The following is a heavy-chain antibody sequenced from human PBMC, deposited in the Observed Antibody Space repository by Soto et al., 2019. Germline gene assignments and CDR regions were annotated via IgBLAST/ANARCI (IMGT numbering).Heavy chain of an antibody. J-gene: IGHJ6*02. CDR2: IIPIFGTA. Sequence: SVKGSCKASGGTFSSYAISCVRQAPGQGLEWMGGIIPIFGTANYAQKFQGRVTITADESTSTAYMELSSLRSEDTAVYYCARLIEDDILTGLWGGYGMDVWGQGTTVTVSS. D-gene: IGHD3-9*01. V-gene: IGHV1-69*13. CDR3: ARLIEDDILTGLWGGYGMDV. CDR1: GGTFSSYA.